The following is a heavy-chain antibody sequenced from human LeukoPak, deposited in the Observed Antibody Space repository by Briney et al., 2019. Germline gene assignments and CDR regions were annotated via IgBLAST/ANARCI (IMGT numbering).Heavy chain of an antibody. CDR2: INAKSGGS. V-gene: IGHV1-2*02. Sequence: ASVKVSCKASGYTFTDHYMQWLRQAPGQGLEWMGWINAKSGGSYYAQKFQGRLTMTRDTSINTVYMELSSLTSDDTAVYYCGRAEGSGLSDSWGQGTLVTVSS. D-gene: IGHD2-15*01. J-gene: IGHJ4*02. CDR3: GRAEGSGLSDS. CDR1: GYTFTDHY.